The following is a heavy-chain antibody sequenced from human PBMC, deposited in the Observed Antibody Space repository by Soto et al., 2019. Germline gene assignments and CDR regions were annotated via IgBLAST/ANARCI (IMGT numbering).Heavy chain of an antibody. CDR1: GFTFDDYA. J-gene: IGHJ6*02. CDR2: ISWNSGSI. Sequence: EVQLVESGGGLVQPGRSLRLSCAASGFTFDDYAMHWVRQAPGKGLEWVSGISWNSGSIGYADSVKGRFTISRDNAKNSLYLQMNSLRAEDTALYYCAKDRGYCSSTSCYMGVGDYYYYGMDVWGQGTTVTVSS. V-gene: IGHV3-9*01. D-gene: IGHD2-2*02. CDR3: AKDRGYCSSTSCYMGVGDYYYYGMDV.